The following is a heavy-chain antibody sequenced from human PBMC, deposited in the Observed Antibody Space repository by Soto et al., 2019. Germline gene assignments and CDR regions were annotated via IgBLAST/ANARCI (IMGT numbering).Heavy chain of an antibody. V-gene: IGHV3-9*01. D-gene: IGHD1-26*01. CDR1: GFTFDVFA. CDR3: VKDKRGDAVGGNAFGI. CDR2: ISWNSGSI. Sequence: EVQLVESGGGLVQPGGSLRLSCAASGFTFDVFALHWVRQAPGKGLEWVSGISWNSGSIAYADLVKGRFTISRDNARKSLSLEMNSLRVEDTALYYCVKDKRGDAVGGNAFGIWGQGTMVTVSS. J-gene: IGHJ3*02.